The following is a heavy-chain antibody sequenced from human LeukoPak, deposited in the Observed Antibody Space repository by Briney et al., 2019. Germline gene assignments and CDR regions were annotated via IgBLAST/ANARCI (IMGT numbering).Heavy chain of an antibody. CDR1: GFTFSRYT. Sequence: GGSLRLSGAASGFTFSRYTMHWVRQAPGKGLEWVAVISNDGNNKDYADSVKGRFTTSRDNSKNTLYLQVNSLRAEDTAVYYCARDRYYGSGRYNYFDFWGQGTQVTVSS. V-gene: IGHV3-30-3*01. D-gene: IGHD3-10*01. CDR3: ARDRYYGSGRYNYFDF. J-gene: IGHJ4*02. CDR2: ISNDGNNK.